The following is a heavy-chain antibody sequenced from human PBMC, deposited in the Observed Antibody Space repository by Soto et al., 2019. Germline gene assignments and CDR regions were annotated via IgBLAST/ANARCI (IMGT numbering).Heavy chain of an antibody. D-gene: IGHD1-1*01. J-gene: IGHJ4*02. V-gene: IGHV3-23*01. CDR2: ISHSGGTT. Sequence: EVQLLESGGGSVQPGGSLRLSCAASGFTFNNYDMHWVRRPPGKGLEWVSSISHSGGTTYYADSVKGRFSISRDSLAATLYLQMNSLRAVDRVLDCWAKGWGQNWQVDYWGQANVVTVPP. CDR1: GFTFNNYD. CDR3: AKGWGQNWQVDY.